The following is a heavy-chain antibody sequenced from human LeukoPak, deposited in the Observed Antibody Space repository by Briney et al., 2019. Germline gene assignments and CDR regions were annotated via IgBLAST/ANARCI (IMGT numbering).Heavy chain of an antibody. CDR1: GFPFISCA. J-gene: IGHJ6*02. D-gene: IGHD3-9*01. CDR2: LIGSGGST. CDR3: AKGPYDILTGHLVYGMDV. Sequence: GGALRLSCAPSGFPFISCAMGWVPPAPREGLEWGSTLIGSGGSTYYADSVKGRFTISRDNSKNTLYLQMNSLRAEDTAVYYCAKGPYDILTGHLVYGMDVWGQGTTVTVSS. V-gene: IGHV3-23*01.